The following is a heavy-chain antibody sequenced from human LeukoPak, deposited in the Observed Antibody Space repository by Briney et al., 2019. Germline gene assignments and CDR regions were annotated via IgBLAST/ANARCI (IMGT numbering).Heavy chain of an antibody. CDR1: GYTFTSYS. Sequence: APVKVSCKASGYTFTSYSISWVRQTPGQGLEWMGWISPYNCNTNYAQKLQGRVTMTTDTSTSTVNMELRSLRSDDTAVYYCARRVNCAGDCSLDYWGQGTLVTVSS. CDR3: ARRVNCAGDCSLDY. CDR2: ISPYNCNT. J-gene: IGHJ4*02. V-gene: IGHV1-18*01. D-gene: IGHD2-21*02.